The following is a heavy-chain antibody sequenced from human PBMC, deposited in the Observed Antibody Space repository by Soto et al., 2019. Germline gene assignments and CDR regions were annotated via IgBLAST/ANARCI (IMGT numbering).Heavy chain of an antibody. D-gene: IGHD6-19*01. J-gene: IGHJ6*02. CDR2: ISAYNGNT. CDR3: ASGSSGWYGSSSRYYYGMDV. V-gene: IGHV1-18*01. Sequence: GASVKVSCKASGYTFTSYGISWVRHAPGQGIEWMGWISAYNGNTNYAQKLQGRLTMTTDTSTSTAYMELRSLRSDYRDVYYCASGSSGWYGSSSRYYYGMDVWGQGTTVTVSS. CDR1: GYTFTSYG.